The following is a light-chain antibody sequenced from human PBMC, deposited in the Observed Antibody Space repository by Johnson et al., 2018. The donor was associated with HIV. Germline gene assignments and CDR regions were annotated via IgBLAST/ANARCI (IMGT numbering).Light chain of an antibody. J-gene: IGLJ1*01. V-gene: IGLV1-51*01. CDR2: DNN. CDR3: GTWDSSLSAVYV. CDR1: RSNIGNNY. Sequence: SVLTQPPSVSAAPGQKVTIYCSGSRSNIGNNYVSWYQQLPGTAPKLLIYDNNKRPSGIPDRFSGSKSGTSATLGITGLQTGDEADYYCGTWDSSLSAVYVFGTGTKGTVL.